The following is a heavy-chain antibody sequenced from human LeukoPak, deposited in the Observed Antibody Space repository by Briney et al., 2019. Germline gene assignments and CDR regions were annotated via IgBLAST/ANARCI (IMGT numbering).Heavy chain of an antibody. J-gene: IGHJ4*02. CDR2: ISTSGTTM. CDR1: GFTFSDYY. V-gene: IGHV3-11*04. CDR3: AKLHGYNFDY. D-gene: IGHD5-24*01. Sequence: PGGSLRLSCAASGFTFSDYYMSWIRPAPGKGLEWVSYISTSGTTMYYADSVKGRFTISRDNAKNSLYLQMNSLRAEDTAVYYCAKLHGYNFDYWGQGTLVTVSS.